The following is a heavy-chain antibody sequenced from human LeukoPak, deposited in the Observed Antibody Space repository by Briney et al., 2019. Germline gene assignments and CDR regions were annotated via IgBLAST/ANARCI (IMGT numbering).Heavy chain of an antibody. CDR1: GGSINSANYY. CDR2: IYYSGTT. D-gene: IGHD5-18*01. Sequence: TSQTLSLTCSVSGGSINSANYYWSWIRQPPGKGLEWIGYIYYSGTTYYNPSLKSRATISLDTSKNQFSLKVTSVTAADTAVYYCARDRGYNYGLVDYWGQGTLVTVSS. V-gene: IGHV4-30-4*08. CDR3: ARDRGYNYGLVDY. J-gene: IGHJ4*02.